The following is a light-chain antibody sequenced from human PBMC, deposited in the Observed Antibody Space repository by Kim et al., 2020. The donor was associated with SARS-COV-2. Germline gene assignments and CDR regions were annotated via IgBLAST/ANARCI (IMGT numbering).Light chain of an antibody. J-gene: IGKJ2*03. V-gene: IGKV3D-15*01. CDR1: QRVRRN. Sequence: VSPGEKATFSCRASQRVRRNVAGYQQKPGQAPRLLIYGGSTRATGIPAKFSGSGWGTEFTLTISSLQSDDSAVYYCQQYNNWPPYSFGQGTKLEI. CDR2: GGS. CDR3: QQYNNWPPYS.